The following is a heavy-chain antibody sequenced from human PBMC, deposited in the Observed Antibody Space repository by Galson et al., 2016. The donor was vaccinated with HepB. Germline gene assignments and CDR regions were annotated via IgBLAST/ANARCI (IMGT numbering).Heavy chain of an antibody. D-gene: IGHD4-17*01. J-gene: IGHJ5*02. V-gene: IGHV1-24*01. CDR1: GYTLSELS. CDR3: VSHPYGEIHWIDP. CDR2: FDLEEGET. Sequence: SVKVSCKVSGYTLSELSMHWVRQAPGKGLEWMGTFDLEEGETIYAQNFQGRVTMTGDTATDTAYLELSSLRSEDTAVYYCVSHPYGEIHWIDPWGQGTPVTVSS.